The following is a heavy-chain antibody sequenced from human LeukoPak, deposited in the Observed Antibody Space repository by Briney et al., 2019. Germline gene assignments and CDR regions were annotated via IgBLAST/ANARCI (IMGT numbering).Heavy chain of an antibody. V-gene: IGHV3-11*04. J-gene: IGHJ3*02. Sequence: GGSLRLSCAASGFTFSDYYMTWIRQAPGKGLEWVSYITSSATTYYADSVKGRFTISKDNAKTSLYLQMNSLRAEDTAVYYCARDLGPHSSSPNSGAFDIWGQGTMVTVSS. CDR3: ARDLGPHSSSPNSGAFDI. D-gene: IGHD6-6*01. CDR2: ITSSATT. CDR1: GFTFSDYY.